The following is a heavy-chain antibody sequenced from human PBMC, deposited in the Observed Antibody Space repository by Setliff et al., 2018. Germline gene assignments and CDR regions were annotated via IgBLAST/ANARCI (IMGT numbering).Heavy chain of an antibody. V-gene: IGHV1-18*01. CDR3: ARVSRTIVAARGFDY. J-gene: IGHJ4*02. Sequence: ASVKVSCKASGGTFINYAISWVRQAPGQGLEWMGWISAYNGNTNYAQKLQGRVTMTTDTSTSTAYMELRSLRSDDTAVYYCARVSRTIVAARGFDYWGQGTLVTVSS. CDR2: ISAYNGNT. D-gene: IGHD1-26*01. CDR1: GGTFINYA.